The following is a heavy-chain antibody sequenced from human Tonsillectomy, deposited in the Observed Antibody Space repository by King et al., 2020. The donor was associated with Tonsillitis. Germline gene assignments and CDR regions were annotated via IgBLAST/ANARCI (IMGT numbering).Heavy chain of an antibody. CDR2: IDYSGST. J-gene: IGHJ3*02. CDR1: VGSISSYY. CDR3: ARGHNWGRDDFDI. D-gene: IGHD7-27*01. Sequence: SVGSISSYYWSWIRQSPGNGLEWIGYIDYSGSTNYNPSLRSRVTISVDTSKNQFSLKLRSVTPSDTAVYYCARGHNWGRDDFDIWGQGTGVNVFS. V-gene: IGHV4-59*01.